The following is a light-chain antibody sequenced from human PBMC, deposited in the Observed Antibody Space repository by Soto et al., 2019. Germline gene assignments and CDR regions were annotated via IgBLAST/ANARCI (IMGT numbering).Light chain of an antibody. J-gene: IGLJ3*02. CDR3: AAWDDSLSAWV. CDR1: SSNIGSNY. V-gene: IGLV1-47*01. Sequence: QSVLTQPPSASGTPGQRVTISCSGSSSNIGSNYVYWYQQLPGTAPKLLIYRNNQRPSGVPDRFSGSKSGTSASLAISGLRSEHEADYYCAAWDDSLSAWVFGGGTQLTVL. CDR2: RNN.